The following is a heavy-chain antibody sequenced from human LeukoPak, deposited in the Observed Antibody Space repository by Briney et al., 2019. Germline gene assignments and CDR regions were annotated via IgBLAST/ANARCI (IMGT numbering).Heavy chain of an antibody. V-gene: IGHV1-69*13. Sequence: SVTVSCTASGGTFSTYAISWVRQAPGQGLEWMGGIIPTFGTAKYAQKFQGRVTITADESTSTAYMELSSLRSEDTAVYYCARDRRSRYCSSTRCYLGCFDPWGQGTLVTVSS. D-gene: IGHD2-2*01. CDR3: ARDRRSRYCSSTRCYLGCFDP. CDR2: IIPTFGTA. CDR1: GGTFSTYA. J-gene: IGHJ5*02.